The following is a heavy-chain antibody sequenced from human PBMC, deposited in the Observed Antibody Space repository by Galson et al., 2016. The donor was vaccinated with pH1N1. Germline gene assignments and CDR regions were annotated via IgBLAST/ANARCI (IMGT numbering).Heavy chain of an antibody. J-gene: IGHJ3*02. Sequence: SLRLSYAASGFTFSRYSMNWVRQAPGKGLEWVSSISSSSSYIYYADSVKGRFTISRDNAKNSLYLQMNSLRAEDTAVYYCARDQAIELSDAFDIWGQGTMVTVSS. CDR3: ARDQAIELSDAFDI. V-gene: IGHV3-21*01. CDR2: ISSSSSYI. D-gene: IGHD1-7*01. CDR1: GFTFSRYS.